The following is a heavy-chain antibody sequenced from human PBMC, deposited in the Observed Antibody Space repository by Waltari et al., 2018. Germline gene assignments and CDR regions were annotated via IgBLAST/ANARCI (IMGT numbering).Heavy chain of an antibody. CDR1: GGSFRDYY. J-gene: IGHJ6*02. Sequence: QAQLQQWGAGLLKPSETLSLTCAVYGGSFRDYYWSWIRQSPGRGLEWIGDINDSGTTHYNPYLKSRVSMSVDMSKSQFSLKRTSVTAADTALYFCAREKPDYDFWRGHQRIRYFHYPVDVWGQGTTVTVSS. CDR3: AREKPDYDFWRGHQRIRYFHYPVDV. V-gene: IGHV4-34*01. D-gene: IGHD3-3*01. CDR2: INDSGTT.